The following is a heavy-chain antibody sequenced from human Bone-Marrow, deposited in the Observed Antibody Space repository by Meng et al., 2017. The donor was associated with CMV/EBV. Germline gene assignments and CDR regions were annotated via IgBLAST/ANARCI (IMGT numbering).Heavy chain of an antibody. CDR1: GLTFSNAL. CDR2: IKSKTDGETA. J-gene: IGHJ4*02. V-gene: IGHV3-15*01. D-gene: IGHD1/OR15-1a*01. Sequence: VGSGGDSVKPGGSRRLSCVRSGLTFSNALMIWVSQAPGKGLEGVGRIKSKTDGETADYNARVKGRFTISRDNSKNTLYLQMNSLKTEDTAIYYCIWSNLVDYWCQGTLVTVSS. CDR3: IWSNLVDY.